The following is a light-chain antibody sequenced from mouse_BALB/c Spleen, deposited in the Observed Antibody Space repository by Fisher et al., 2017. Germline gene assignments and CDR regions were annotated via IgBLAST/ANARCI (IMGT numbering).Light chain of an antibody. CDR3: QQWSSNPPT. J-gene: IGKJ4*01. V-gene: IGKV4-59*01. Sequence: IVITQTPALMSASPGEKVTMTCSASSSVSYMHWYQQKSGTSPKRWIYDTSKLASGVPARFSGSGSGTSYSLTISRMEAEDAATYYCQQWSSNPPTFGSGTKLEIK. CDR1: SSVSY. CDR2: DTS.